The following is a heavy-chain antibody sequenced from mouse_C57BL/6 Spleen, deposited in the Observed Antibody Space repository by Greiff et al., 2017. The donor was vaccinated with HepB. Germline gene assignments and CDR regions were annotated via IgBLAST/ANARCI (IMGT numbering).Heavy chain of an antibody. Sequence: VQGVESGPGLVAPSQSLSITCTVSGFSLTSYGVHWVRQPPGKGLEWLVVIWSDGSTTYNSALKSRLSISKDNSKSQVFLKMNSLQTDDTAMYYCARLYDYDDGVGYFDVWGTGTTVTVSS. D-gene: IGHD2-4*01. CDR3: ARLYDYDDGVGYFDV. J-gene: IGHJ1*03. CDR1: GFSLTSYG. CDR2: IWSDGST. V-gene: IGHV2-6*03.